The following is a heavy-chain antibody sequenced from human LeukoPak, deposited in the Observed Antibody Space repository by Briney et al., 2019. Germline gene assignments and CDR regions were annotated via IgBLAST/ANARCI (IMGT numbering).Heavy chain of an antibody. Sequence: PSETLSLTCAVSGGSISSGGYSWSWIRQPPGKGLEWIGYIYYSGSTYYNPSLKSRVTISVDTSKNQFSLKLSSVTAADTAVYYCARGESENFDYWGQGTLVTVSS. CDR3: ARGESENFDY. J-gene: IGHJ4*02. CDR1: GGSISSGGYS. CDR2: IYYSGST. V-gene: IGHV4-31*11. D-gene: IGHD3-3*01.